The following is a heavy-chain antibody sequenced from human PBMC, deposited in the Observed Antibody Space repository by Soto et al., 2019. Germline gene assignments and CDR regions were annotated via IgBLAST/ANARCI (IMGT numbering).Heavy chain of an antibody. CDR3: ARRGMGSFDY. CDR1: GGSFSGYY. J-gene: IGHJ4*02. V-gene: IGHV4-34*01. D-gene: IGHD3-10*01. CDR2: INHSGST. Sequence: QVQLQQWGAGLLKPSETLSLTCAVYGGSFSGYYWSWIRQPPGKGLEWIGEINHSGSTNYNPSLKSRVTISVDTSKNQFSLKLGSVTAADTAVYYCARRGMGSFDYWGQGTLVTVSS.